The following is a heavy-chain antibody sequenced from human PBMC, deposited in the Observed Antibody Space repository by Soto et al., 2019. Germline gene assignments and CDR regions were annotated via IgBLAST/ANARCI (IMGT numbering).Heavy chain of an antibody. V-gene: IGHV1-24*01. Sequence: ASVKVSCTVSGYTLTELSMHWVRHAPGKGLEWMGGFDPEDGETIYAQKFQGRVTMTEDTSTDTAYMELSSLRSEDTAVYYCATVGTLGPRGWFDPWGQGTLVTVSS. CDR2: FDPEDGET. D-gene: IGHD1-7*01. CDR3: ATVGTLGPRGWFDP. J-gene: IGHJ5*02. CDR1: GYTLTELS.